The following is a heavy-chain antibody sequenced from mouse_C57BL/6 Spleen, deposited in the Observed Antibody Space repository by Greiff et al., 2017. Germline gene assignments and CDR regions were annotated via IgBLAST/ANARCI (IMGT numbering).Heavy chain of an antibody. CDR1: GYTFTDYY. CDR2: FNPNNGGT. J-gene: IGHJ2*01. Sequence: EVQLQQSGPELVKPGASVKISCKASGYTFTDYYMNWVKQSHGKSLGWIGEFNPNNGGTSYNQKFKGKATLTVDKSSSTAYMELRSLTSEDSAVYYCARSRSNYYFDYWGQGTTLTVSS. V-gene: IGHV1-26*01. CDR3: ARSRSNYYFDY. D-gene: IGHD2-5*01.